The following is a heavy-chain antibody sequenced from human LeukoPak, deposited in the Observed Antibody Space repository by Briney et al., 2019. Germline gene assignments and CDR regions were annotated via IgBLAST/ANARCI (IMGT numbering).Heavy chain of an antibody. V-gene: IGHV3-66*01. Sequence: GGSLRLSCAASGFTVSSNYMSWVRQAPGKGLEWVSVIYSGGSTYYAGSVKGRFTISRDNSKNTLYLQINSLRAEDTAVYYCARESTYYYDSSGYYYPYWGQGTLVTVSS. CDR1: GFTVSSNY. CDR3: ARESTYYYDSSGYYYPY. J-gene: IGHJ4*02. D-gene: IGHD3-22*01. CDR2: IYSGGST.